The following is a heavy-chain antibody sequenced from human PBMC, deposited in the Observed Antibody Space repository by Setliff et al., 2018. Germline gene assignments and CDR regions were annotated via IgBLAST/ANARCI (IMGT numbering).Heavy chain of an antibody. D-gene: IGHD3-10*01. CDR3: ARVDFTMLQGVLGH. Sequence: PSETLSLTCTVSGGSLSSGSNYWGWFRQPAGKGLEWIGRIYTTGTTNYSPSLTGRVTISADTSKNQISLKLSSVTAADTAVYYCARVDFTMLQGVLGHWGQGTLVTVSS. CDR1: GGSLSSGSNY. V-gene: IGHV4-61*02. CDR2: IYTTGTT. J-gene: IGHJ1*01.